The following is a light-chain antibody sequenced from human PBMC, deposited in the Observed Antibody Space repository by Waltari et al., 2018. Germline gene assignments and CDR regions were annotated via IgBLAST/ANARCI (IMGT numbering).Light chain of an antibody. V-gene: IGKV1-5*03. J-gene: IGKJ1*01. Sequence: DIQMTQSPSTLSASVGDRVTITCRASQSISSWLAWYPQKPGKAPKLLIYKASSLESGVPSRFSGSGSGTEFTLTIRSLQPDDFATYYCQQYNSYSWTFGQGTKVEIK. CDR2: KAS. CDR3: QQYNSYSWT. CDR1: QSISSW.